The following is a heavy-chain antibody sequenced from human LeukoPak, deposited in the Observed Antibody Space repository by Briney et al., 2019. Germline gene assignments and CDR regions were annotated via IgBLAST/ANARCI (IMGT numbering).Heavy chain of an antibody. J-gene: IGHJ4*02. D-gene: IGHD5-18*01. CDR2: ISWNSGSI. V-gene: IGHV3-9*01. Sequence: PGGSLRLSCAASGFTFDDYAMHWVRQAPGKGLEWVSGISWNSGSIGYADSVKGRFTISRDNAKNSLYLQMNSLRAEDTAVYYCARGASYSHGLPGDVTGPPFFDYWGQGTLVTVSS. CDR1: GFTFDDYA. CDR3: ARGASYSHGLPGDVTGPPFFDY.